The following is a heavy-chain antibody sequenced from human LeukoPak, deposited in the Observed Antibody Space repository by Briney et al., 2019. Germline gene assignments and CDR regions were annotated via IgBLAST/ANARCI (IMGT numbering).Heavy chain of an antibody. V-gene: IGHV1-2*06. CDR1: GYTFTGYY. J-gene: IGHJ4*02. CDR2: INPNNGDP. D-gene: IGHD5-18*01. CDR3: ARDPGQLWSHELSFDC. Sequence: ASVKVSCKASGYTFTGYYMHGVRQAPGQGREWMGRINPNNGDPNDAQKFQGRVTMTRAPSLSPAYMELRRLKSNDTAVYYCARDPGQLWSHELSFDCWGQGTLVTVSS.